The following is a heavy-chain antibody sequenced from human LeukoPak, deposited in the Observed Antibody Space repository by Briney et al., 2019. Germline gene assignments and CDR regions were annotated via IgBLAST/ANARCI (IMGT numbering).Heavy chain of an antibody. CDR1: GFTVSTNY. J-gene: IGHJ4*02. V-gene: IGHV3-53*01. D-gene: IGHD5-18*01. CDR3: ARDPGYNYGYDY. CDR2: IYSGGST. Sequence: GGSLRLSCVVSGFTVSTNYMSWVRQAPGKGLEWVSLIYSGGSTYYADSVKGRFTISRDNSKNTLYLQMNSLRAEDTAVYYCARDPGYNYGYDYWGQGTLVTVSS.